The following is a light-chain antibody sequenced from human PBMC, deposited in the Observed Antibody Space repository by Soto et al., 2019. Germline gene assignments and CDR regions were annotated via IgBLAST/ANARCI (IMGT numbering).Light chain of an antibody. J-gene: IGKJ1*01. CDR1: QNVGRN. CDR2: GTS. CDR3: QQYKDGAWT. V-gene: IGKV3-15*01. Sequence: EIVMTQSPDTLSVSPGERATLSCRASQNVGRNVAWYQQRPGQAPRLLIHGTSTRAADIPARFSGSVSGTEFTLTINSLQPDDFATYYCQQYKDGAWTFGQGTRVEIK.